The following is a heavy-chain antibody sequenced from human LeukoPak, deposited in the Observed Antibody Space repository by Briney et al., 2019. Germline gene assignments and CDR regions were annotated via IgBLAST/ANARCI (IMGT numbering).Heavy chain of an antibody. CDR2: FIAIFGAG. Sequence: ASVKVSCKASGGTFSNNAISWVRQATGQGLEWMGGFIAIFGAGNYAQKFQGRLTITTDESTSTAYMELSSLSSEDTAVYYCAREGATSDGYNVGAFDIWGQGTMVIVSS. CDR1: GGTFSNNA. D-gene: IGHD5-24*01. CDR3: AREGATSDGYNVGAFDI. J-gene: IGHJ3*02. V-gene: IGHV1-69*05.